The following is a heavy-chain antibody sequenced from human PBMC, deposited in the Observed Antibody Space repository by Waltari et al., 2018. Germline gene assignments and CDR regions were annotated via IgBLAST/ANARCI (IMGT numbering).Heavy chain of an antibody. Sequence: QVQLVQSGAEVKKPGSSVKVSCKASGATFSTYPTSWGRQAPGQGLEWMGGIIPIFGTANYAQKFQGRVTITADESTSTAYMELSSLRSEDTAVYYCARDGEMATIRYWGQGTLVTVSS. V-gene: IGHV1-69*13. CDR3: ARDGEMATIRY. CDR1: GATFSTYP. D-gene: IGHD5-12*01. J-gene: IGHJ4*02. CDR2: IIPIFGTA.